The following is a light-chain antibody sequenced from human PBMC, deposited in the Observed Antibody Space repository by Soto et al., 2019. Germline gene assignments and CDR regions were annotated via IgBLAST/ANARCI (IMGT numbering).Light chain of an antibody. J-gene: IGKJ4*01. V-gene: IGKV2D-29*01. CDR1: QSLLHSNGKTY. CDR3: MRRRQLLVT. Sequence: EIGMPQTPLSLSVTPGQPASISCMSSQSLLHSNGKTYFYWHMQKPGKPPQLLIYEVSSRFARGQDRFSGSGLGRDFTLKIRRVEAEDVGVYFCMRRRQLLVTFGGGPKVEIK. CDR2: EVS.